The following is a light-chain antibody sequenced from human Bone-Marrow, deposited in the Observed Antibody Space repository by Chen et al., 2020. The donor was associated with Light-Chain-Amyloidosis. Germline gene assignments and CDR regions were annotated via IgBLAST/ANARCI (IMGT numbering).Light chain of an antibody. CDR2: RDT. V-gene: IGLV3-25*03. J-gene: IGLJ2*01. Sequence: SYVLTQPPSVSVSPGQTPRITCSGDDLPTKYAYWYQQKPGQAPVLVIHRDTGRPSGISERFSGSSSGTTATLTISGVQAEDEADYHCQSADSSGTYEVIFGGGTKLTVL. CDR1: DLPTKY. CDR3: QSADSSGTYEVI.